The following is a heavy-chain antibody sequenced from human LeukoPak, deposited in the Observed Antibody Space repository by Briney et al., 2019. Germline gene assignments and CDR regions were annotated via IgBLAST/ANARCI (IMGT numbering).Heavy chain of an antibody. CDR2: INPNSGGT. CDR1: GYTFTGYY. J-gene: IGHJ6*02. V-gene: IGHV1-2*02. Sequence: ASVKVSCKASGYTFTGYYMHWVRQAPGQGLEWMGWINPNSGGTNYAQKFQGRVTMTRDTSISTAYMELSRLRSDDAAVYYCAREHCSSTSCYYYYYGMDVWGQGTTVTVSS. CDR3: AREHCSSTSCYYYYYGMDV. D-gene: IGHD2-2*01.